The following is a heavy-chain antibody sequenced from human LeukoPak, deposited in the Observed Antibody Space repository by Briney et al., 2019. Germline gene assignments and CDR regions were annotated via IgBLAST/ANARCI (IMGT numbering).Heavy chain of an antibody. V-gene: IGHV1-8*01. CDR2: MNPNSGNT. Sequence: GASVKVSCKASGYTFTSYDINWVRQATGQGLEWMGWMNPNSGNTGYAQKFQGRVTMTRNTSISTAYMELSSLRSEDTAVYYCARAATYYSWFDPWGQGTLVTVSS. CDR3: ARAATYYSWFDP. CDR1: GYTFTSYD. J-gene: IGHJ5*02. D-gene: IGHD5-12*01.